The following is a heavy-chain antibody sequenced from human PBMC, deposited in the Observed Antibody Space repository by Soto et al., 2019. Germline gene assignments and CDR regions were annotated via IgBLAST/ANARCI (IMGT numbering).Heavy chain of an antibody. D-gene: IGHD4-17*01. V-gene: IGHV1-69*06. Sequence: QVLLLQSGSEVKKPGSSVKVSCKASGDAFKSYAIHWVRQAPGQVLEYMGRIIPSYDRTKYAQKFQGRLTVTADIYTSTVYMELSGLRFEDTAVYYCARDPTNDYGDYTFDYWGQGTKVIVSS. J-gene: IGHJ4*02. CDR3: ARDPTNDYGDYTFDY. CDR2: IIPSYDRT. CDR1: GDAFKSYA.